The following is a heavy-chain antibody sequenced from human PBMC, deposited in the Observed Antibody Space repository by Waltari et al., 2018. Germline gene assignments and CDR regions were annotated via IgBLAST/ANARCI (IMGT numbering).Heavy chain of an antibody. Sequence: QEQLVQSGSEMKKPGASVKVSCKASGYSLPDHYIHWVRQAPGKRLEWWGRINPKSGCTKYAGECRGRVTCTTGASINTAFMELSSLRSDDTAVFYCARSSGGHAQTSFWYFDLWGRGTLVTVSS. CDR2: INPKSGCT. V-gene: IGHV1-2*01. J-gene: IGHJ2*01. CDR1: GYSLPDHY. D-gene: IGHD2-8*02. CDR3: ARSSGGHAQTSFWYFDL.